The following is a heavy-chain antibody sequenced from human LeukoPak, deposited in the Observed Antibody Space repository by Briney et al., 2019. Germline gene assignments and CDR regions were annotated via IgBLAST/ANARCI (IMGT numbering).Heavy chain of an antibody. Sequence: GGSLRLTCAASGFTFSSYAMSWIRQAPGKGLEWVSAISCSGGSTYYPDSVKGWFTMCRDNSKNTLYLQMNSPRAEDTAVYYCAKALEWDYGDSYVDYWGQGTLVTVSS. CDR3: AKALEWDYGDSYVDY. CDR2: ISCSGGST. D-gene: IGHD4-17*01. CDR1: GFTFSSYA. J-gene: IGHJ4*02. V-gene: IGHV3-23*01.